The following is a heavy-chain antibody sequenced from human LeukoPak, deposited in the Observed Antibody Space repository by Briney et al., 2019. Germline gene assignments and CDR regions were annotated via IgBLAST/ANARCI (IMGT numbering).Heavy chain of an antibody. V-gene: IGHV3-64D*06. CDR3: VKGGIVVVTAILRAFDY. CDR1: GFTFSSYA. D-gene: IGHD2-21*02. J-gene: IGHJ4*02. CDR2: ISSNGGST. Sequence: PGGSLRLSCAASGFTFSSYAMHWVRQAPGKGLEYVSAISSNGGSTYYADSVKGRFTISRDNSKNTLYLQMGSLRAEDTAVYYCVKGGIVVVTAILRAFDYWGQGTLVTVSS.